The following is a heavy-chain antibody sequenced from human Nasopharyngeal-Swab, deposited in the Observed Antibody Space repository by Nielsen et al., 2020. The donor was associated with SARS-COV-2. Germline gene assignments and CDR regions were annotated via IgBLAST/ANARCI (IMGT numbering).Heavy chain of an antibody. CDR3: ARGNEEAAAGTGYYYYGMDV. D-gene: IGHD6-13*01. Sequence: SVTVSCKASGGTFSSYAISWVRQAPGQGLEWMGRIIPILGIVNYAQKFQGRDTITADKSTSTAYMELSSLRSEDTAVYYCARGNEEAAAGTGYYYYGMDVWGQGTTVTVSS. CDR1: GGTFSSYA. CDR2: IIPILGIV. V-gene: IGHV1-69*04. J-gene: IGHJ6*02.